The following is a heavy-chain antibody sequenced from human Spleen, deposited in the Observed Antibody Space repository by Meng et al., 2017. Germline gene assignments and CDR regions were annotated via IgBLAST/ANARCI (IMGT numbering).Heavy chain of an antibody. V-gene: IGHV4-34*01. J-gene: IGHJ4*02. CDR1: GGSFSGYY. CDR3: AREWYISGRYYFDY. Sequence: QVQLQQWGAGLLKPSETLSLTCAVYGGSFSGYYWSWVRQPRGKGLEWIGEINHSGSTNYNPSLKSRVTISVDTSKTQFSLNLTSVTAADTAVYYCAREWYISGRYYFDYWGQGTLVTVSS. CDR2: INHSGST. D-gene: IGHD6-19*01.